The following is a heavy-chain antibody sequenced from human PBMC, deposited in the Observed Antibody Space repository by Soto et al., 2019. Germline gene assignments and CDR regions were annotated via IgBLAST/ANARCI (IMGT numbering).Heavy chain of an antibody. CDR2: IYPGDSDT. CDR1: GYSFTSYW. Sequence: LGESLKISCKGSGYSFTSYWIGWVRQMPGKGLEWMGIIYPGDSDTRYSPSFQGQVTISADKSISTAYLQWSSLKASDTAMYYCARLIRGVRGWTGNWFDPWGQGTLVTGSS. CDR3: ARLIRGVRGWTGNWFDP. D-gene: IGHD3-10*01. V-gene: IGHV5-51*01. J-gene: IGHJ5*02.